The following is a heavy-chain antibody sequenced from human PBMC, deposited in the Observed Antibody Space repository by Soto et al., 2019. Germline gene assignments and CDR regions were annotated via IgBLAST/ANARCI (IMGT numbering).Heavy chain of an antibody. CDR3: AGQGYDILTGYPNSPFDY. CDR1: GFTFSSYG. V-gene: IGHV3-30*03. CDR2: ISYDGSNK. D-gene: IGHD3-9*01. Sequence: PGGSLRLSCAASGFTFSSYGMHWVRQAPGKGLEWVAVISYDGSNKYYADSVKGRFTISRDNSKNTLYLQMNSLRAEDTAVYYCAGQGYDILTGYPNSPFDYWGQGTLVTAPQ. J-gene: IGHJ4*02.